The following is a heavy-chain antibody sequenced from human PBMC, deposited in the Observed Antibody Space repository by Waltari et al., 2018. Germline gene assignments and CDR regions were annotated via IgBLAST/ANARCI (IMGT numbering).Heavy chain of an antibody. Sequence: QVQLVQSGAEVKKPGASIIISCRTSGYTFTDYYMHWVRQAPGQGLEWMESIKPRIGDKKEAQMLQGRFTLTRETSMTKSYMALRSLRFDDTAVYDCSRFDPGLKRQPVGIDPWGQGTLIIVSS. CDR1: GYTFTDYY. CDR2: IKPRIGDK. CDR3: SRFDPGLKRQPVGIDP. V-gene: IGHV1-2*02. J-gene: IGHJ5*02. D-gene: IGHD7-27*01.